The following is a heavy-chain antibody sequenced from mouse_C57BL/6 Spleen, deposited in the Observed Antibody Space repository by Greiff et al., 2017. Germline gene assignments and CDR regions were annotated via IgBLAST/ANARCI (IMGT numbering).Heavy chain of an antibody. V-gene: IGHV1-69*01. CDR1: GYTFTSYW. J-gene: IGHJ4*01. Sequence: QVQLQQPGAELVMPGASVKLSCKASGYTFTSYWMHWVKQRPGQGLEWIGEIDPSDSYTNYNQKFKGMSTLTVDKSSSTAYMQLSSLTSEDSAVYYCATNLMDYWGQGTSVTVSS. D-gene: IGHD4-1*01. CDR2: IDPSDSYT. CDR3: ATNLMDY.